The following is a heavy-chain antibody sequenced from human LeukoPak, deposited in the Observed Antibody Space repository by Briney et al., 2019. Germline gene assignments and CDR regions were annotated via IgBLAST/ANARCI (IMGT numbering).Heavy chain of an antibody. J-gene: IGHJ4*02. CDR1: GYTFTSYD. D-gene: IGHD3-9*01. CDR2: MNPNSGNT. V-gene: IGHV1-8*01. Sequence: ASVKVSCKASGYTFTSYDINWVRQATGQGLEWMGWMNPNSGNTGYAQKFQGRVTMTRNTSISTAYMELSSLRSEDTAVYYCAKDQLLSGFLTGRFDYWGQGTLVTVSS. CDR3: AKDQLLSGFLTGRFDY.